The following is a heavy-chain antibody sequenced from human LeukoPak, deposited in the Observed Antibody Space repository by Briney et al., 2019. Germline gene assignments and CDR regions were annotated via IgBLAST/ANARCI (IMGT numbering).Heavy chain of an antibody. CDR3: ARGYDSSCYYYIPFDY. D-gene: IGHD3-22*01. V-gene: IGHV3-66*01. Sequence: SGGSLRLSCAASGFTVSSNYMSWVRQAPGKGLEWVSVIYSGGSTYYADSVKGRFTISRDNSKNTLYLQMNSLRAEDTAVYYCARGYDSSCYYYIPFDYWGQGTLVTVSS. CDR1: GFTVSSNY. J-gene: IGHJ4*02. CDR2: IYSGGST.